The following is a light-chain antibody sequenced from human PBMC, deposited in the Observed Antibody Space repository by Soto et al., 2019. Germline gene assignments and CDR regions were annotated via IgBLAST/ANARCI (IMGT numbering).Light chain of an antibody. V-gene: IGLV2-14*01. CDR1: SSDIGGYNY. Sequence: QSVLTQPASVSGSPGQSITISCTGTSSDIGGYNYVSWYQQHPGKVPKVMIYEVSNRSSGVSNRFSGSKSGNTASLTISGLQAEDEADYYCSSYTRNSTWVFGGGTKVTVL. CDR2: EVS. J-gene: IGLJ3*02. CDR3: SSYTRNSTWV.